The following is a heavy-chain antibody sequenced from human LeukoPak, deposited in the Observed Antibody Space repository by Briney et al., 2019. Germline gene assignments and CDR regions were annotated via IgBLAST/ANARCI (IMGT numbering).Heavy chain of an antibody. CDR3: ARGRDYYGSGSYYFNWFDP. D-gene: IGHD3-10*01. J-gene: IGHJ5*02. Sequence: GESPKISCKGSGYSFTSYWIGWVRQMPGKGLEWMGTIYPGDSDTRYSPSFQGQVTISADKSISTAYLQWSSLKASDTAMYYCARGRDYYGSGSYYFNWFDPWGQGTLVTVSS. CDR2: IYPGDSDT. V-gene: IGHV5-51*01. CDR1: GYSFTSYW.